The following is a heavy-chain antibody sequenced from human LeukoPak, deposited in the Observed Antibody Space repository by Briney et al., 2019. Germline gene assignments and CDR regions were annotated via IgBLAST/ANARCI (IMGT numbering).Heavy chain of an antibody. Sequence: GGSLRLSCAASGFTFNIHSMSWVRQAPGKGLEWVAVVGGGGITKYYADSVNGRFTISRDNSKNTVSLQMNSLRAEDTAVYYCARDTSSWYDGNWFDPWGQGTLVTVSS. CDR1: GFTFNIHS. CDR2: VGGGGITK. D-gene: IGHD6-13*01. V-gene: IGHV3-23*01. J-gene: IGHJ5*02. CDR3: ARDTSSWYDGNWFDP.